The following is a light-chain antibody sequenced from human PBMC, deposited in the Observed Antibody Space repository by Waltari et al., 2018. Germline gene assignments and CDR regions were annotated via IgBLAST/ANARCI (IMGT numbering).Light chain of an antibody. V-gene: IGKV3-15*01. CDR2: GAF. J-gene: IGKJ2*01. CDR1: QNVNTN. CDR3: HQYNNWPPYT. Sequence: EVVMTQSPATLSVSPGDRATLSCRASQNVNTNVAWYQQKPGQAPRLLIYGAFSTATGIPARFSGSGSGTEFTLTISSLQSEDFAVYYCHQYNNWPPYTFGQGTKLEIK.